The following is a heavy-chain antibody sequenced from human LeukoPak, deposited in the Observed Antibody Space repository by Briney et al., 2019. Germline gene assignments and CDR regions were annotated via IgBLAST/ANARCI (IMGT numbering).Heavy chain of an antibody. V-gene: IGHV3-30*04. CDR1: GFTFSSYA. CDR2: ISYDGSIK. CDR3: ARDQSGYDYGMDV. D-gene: IGHD3-10*01. Sequence: GRSLRLSCAASGFTFSSYAMHWVRQAPGKGLEWVAVISYDGSIKYYADSVKGRFTISRDNSRNTLYLQMNSLRAEDTAVYYCARDQSGYDYGMDVWGKGTTVTVSS. J-gene: IGHJ6*04.